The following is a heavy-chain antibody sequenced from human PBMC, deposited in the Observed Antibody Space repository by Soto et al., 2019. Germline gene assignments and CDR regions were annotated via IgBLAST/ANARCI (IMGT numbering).Heavy chain of an antibody. CDR3: ARWEQPLFDY. D-gene: IGHD1-26*01. Sequence: QVKLVESGGGVVQPGRSLRLSCAASGFNVSAYTMHWVRQAPGKGLEWVAVISSDGNHKYYTDSVKGRFTISRDTSTNTLYLHMNCLRAEDTAVYDCARWEQPLFDYWGQGTLVTVSS. J-gene: IGHJ4*02. V-gene: IGHV3-30-3*01. CDR1: GFNVSAYT. CDR2: ISSDGNHK.